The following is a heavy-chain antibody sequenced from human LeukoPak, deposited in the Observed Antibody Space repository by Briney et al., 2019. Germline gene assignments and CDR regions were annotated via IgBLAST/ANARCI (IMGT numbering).Heavy chain of an antibody. CDR2: INRSGST. V-gene: IGHV4-34*01. Sequence: SETLSLTCAVYGGSFSGYYWSWIRQPPGKGLEWIGEINRSGSTNYNPSLKSRVTISVDTSKNQFSLKLSSVTAADTAVYYCSRAAYYYYYGMDVWGQGTTVTVSS. CDR3: SRAAYYYYYGMDV. CDR1: GGSFSGYY. J-gene: IGHJ6*02.